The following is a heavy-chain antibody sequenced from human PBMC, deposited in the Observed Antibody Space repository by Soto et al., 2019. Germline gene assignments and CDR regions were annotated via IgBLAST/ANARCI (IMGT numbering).Heavy chain of an antibody. CDR1: GYSFTSYW. D-gene: IGHD3-10*01. V-gene: IGHV5-51*01. J-gene: IGHJ6*02. Sequence: PXESLKISFKGSGYSFTSYWIGLVRQMPGKGLEWMGIIYPGDSDTRYSPSFQGQVTISADKSISTAYLQWSSLKASDTAMYYCARYGSGSYYVLSAYYYYGMDVWGQGTTVTVSS. CDR2: IYPGDSDT. CDR3: ARYGSGSYYVLSAYYYYGMDV.